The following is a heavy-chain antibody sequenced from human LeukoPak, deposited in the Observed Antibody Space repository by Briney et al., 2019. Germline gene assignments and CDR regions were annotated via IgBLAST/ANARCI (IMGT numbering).Heavy chain of an antibody. D-gene: IGHD2-15*01. Sequence: QPGGYLRLSCAASGFTFSNYAMSWVRQAPGKGLEWVSAISGSGGTTSYADSVKGQFTISRDNSKNTLYLQVNSLRAEDTAIYYCAKDSSRYCSSGTCPRYFDYWGQGTLVAVSS. CDR1: GFTFSNYA. CDR3: AKDSSRYCSSGTCPRYFDY. V-gene: IGHV3-23*01. CDR2: ISGSGGTT. J-gene: IGHJ4*02.